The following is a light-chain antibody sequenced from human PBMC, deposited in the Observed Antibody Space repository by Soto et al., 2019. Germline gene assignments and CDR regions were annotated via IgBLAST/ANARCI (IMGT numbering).Light chain of an antibody. CDR1: QSVRSSF. V-gene: IGKV3-20*01. Sequence: EIVLTQSPGTLSLSPGEGATLSCRASQSVRSSFLAWYQQKPGQSPSLLIYGASRRATGIPDRFSGGGSGTDFTLTITRLEPENLAVYYCQQYGSSPTFGGGTKVEIK. J-gene: IGKJ4*01. CDR2: GAS. CDR3: QQYGSSPT.